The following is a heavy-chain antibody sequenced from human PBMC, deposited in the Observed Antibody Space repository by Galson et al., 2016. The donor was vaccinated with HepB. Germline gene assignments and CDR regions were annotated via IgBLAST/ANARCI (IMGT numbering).Heavy chain of an antibody. J-gene: IGHJ5*02. CDR2: IIPIFGTA. CDR3: ARGYTSGWYWFDP. V-gene: IGHV1-69*06. D-gene: IGHD6-19*01. CDR1: GGTFSIYA. Sequence: SVKVSCKASGGTFSIYAISWVRQAPGQGLEWMGGIIPIFGTANYAQKFQGRVTITADKSTSPAYMELTSLRSEDTAVYYCARGYTSGWYWFDPWGQGTLVTVSS.